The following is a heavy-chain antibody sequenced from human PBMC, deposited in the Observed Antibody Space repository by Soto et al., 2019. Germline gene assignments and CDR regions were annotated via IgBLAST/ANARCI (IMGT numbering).Heavy chain of an antibody. V-gene: IGHV3-33*01. CDR3: ARDFVSYYYDSSGYSQGYYYGMDV. CDR2: IWYDGSNK. CDR1: GFTFSSYG. D-gene: IGHD3-22*01. Sequence: GGSLRLSCAASGFTFSSYGIHWVRQAPGKGLEWVAVIWYDGSNKYYADSVKGRFTISRDNSKNTLYLQVSSLRAEDTAIYYCARDFVSYYYDSSGYSQGYYYGMDVWGQGTTVTVSS. J-gene: IGHJ6*02.